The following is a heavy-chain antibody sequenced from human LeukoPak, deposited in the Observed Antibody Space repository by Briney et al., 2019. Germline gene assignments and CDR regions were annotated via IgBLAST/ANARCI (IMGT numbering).Heavy chain of an antibody. CDR3: ARGVLRRYYDSSGYCCYFDY. D-gene: IGHD3-22*01. V-gene: IGHV4-59*06. J-gene: IGHJ4*02. CDR1: GGSISSYY. Sequence: PSETLSLTCTVSGGSISSYYWSWVRQHPGKGLDWIGYIYYGGSTYYNPSLKSRVTISVDTSKNQFSLKLSSVTAADTAVYYCARGVLRRYYDSSGYCCYFDYWGQGTLVTVSS. CDR2: IYYGGST.